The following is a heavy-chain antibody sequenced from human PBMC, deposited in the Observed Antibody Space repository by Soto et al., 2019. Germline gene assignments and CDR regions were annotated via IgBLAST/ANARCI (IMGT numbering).Heavy chain of an antibody. CDR3: ARPYCSSTSCLSWFDP. CDR1: GYTFTSYA. Sequence: GASVKVSCKASGYTFTSYAMHWVRQAPGQRLEWMGWINAGNGNTKYSQKFQGRVTITRDTSASTAYMELSSLRSEDTAVYYCARPYCSSTSCLSWFDPWGQGTLVTVSS. J-gene: IGHJ5*02. D-gene: IGHD2-2*01. V-gene: IGHV1-3*01. CDR2: INAGNGNT.